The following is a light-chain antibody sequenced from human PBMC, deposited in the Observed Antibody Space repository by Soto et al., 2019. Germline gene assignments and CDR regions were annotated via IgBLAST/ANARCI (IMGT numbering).Light chain of an antibody. J-gene: IGLJ2*01. CDR3: SSYTGSSGFV. Sequence: QSALTQPASVSGSPGQSITISCTGTSTDVGGYKHVSWYQQYPDKAPTLMIYEVTNRPSGVSDRFSGSKSGNTASLTVSGLQAEDEAHYYCSSYTGSSGFVFGGGTQLTVL. CDR2: EVT. V-gene: IGLV2-14*01. CDR1: STDVGGYKH.